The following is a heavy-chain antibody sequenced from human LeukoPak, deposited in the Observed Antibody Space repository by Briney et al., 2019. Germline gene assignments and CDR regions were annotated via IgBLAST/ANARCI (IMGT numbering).Heavy chain of an antibody. D-gene: IGHD4-17*01. CDR3: ANSSDYGPFDY. V-gene: IGHV3-30*18. Sequence: GGSLRLSCAASGFTFSSYGMHWVRQAPGKGLEWVAVISYDGSNKYYADSVKGRFTISRDNSKNTRYLQMNSLRAEDTAVYYCANSSDYGPFDYWGQGTLVTVSS. J-gene: IGHJ4*02. CDR2: ISYDGSNK. CDR1: GFTFSSYG.